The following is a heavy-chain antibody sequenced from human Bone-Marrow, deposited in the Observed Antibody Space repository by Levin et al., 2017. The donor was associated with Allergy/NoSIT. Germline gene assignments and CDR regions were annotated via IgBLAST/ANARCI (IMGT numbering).Heavy chain of an antibody. J-gene: IGHJ3*01. CDR3: VKSLNTMTIHDGFDF. CDR1: GFTFDDFA. Sequence: LSLTCAASGFTFDDFAMHWVRQAPGKGLEWVSGISWDSNTIDYADSVKGRFTISRDNAKNSLYLHMNSLTIEDTALYYCVKSLNTMTIHDGFDFWGQGTMVTVSA. D-gene: IGHD1/OR15-1a*01. V-gene: IGHV3-9*01. CDR2: ISWDSNTI.